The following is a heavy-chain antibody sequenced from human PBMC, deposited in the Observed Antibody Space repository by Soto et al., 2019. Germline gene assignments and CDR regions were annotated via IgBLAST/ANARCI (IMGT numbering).Heavy chain of an antibody. Sequence: QITLKESGPTLVKPTQTLTLTCTFSGFSLSTGGVAVGWIRQPPGKALEWLTVIYGDDDKRYSPSLKSRLTITQDTSKNQVVLTMTNMDPVDTATYYCVHRMPARTFAAYWGQGTLVTVSS. J-gene: IGHJ4*02. CDR2: IYGDDDK. V-gene: IGHV2-5*02. CDR1: GFSLSTGGVA. CDR3: VHRMPARTFAAY. D-gene: IGHD3-16*01.